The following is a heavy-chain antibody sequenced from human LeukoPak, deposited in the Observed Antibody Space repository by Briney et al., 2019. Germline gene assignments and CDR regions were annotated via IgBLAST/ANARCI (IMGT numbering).Heavy chain of an antibody. CDR2: INHSGST. CDR1: GGSFSGYY. J-gene: IGHJ5*02. D-gene: IGHD4-17*01. CDR3: ARVGYGDYGWFDP. Sequence: SETLSLTCAVYGGSFSGYYWSWIRQPPGKGLEWIGEINHSGSTNYNPSLKSRVTISVDTSKNQLSLKLSSVTAADTAVYYCARVGYGDYGWFDPWGQGTLVTVSS. V-gene: IGHV4-34*01.